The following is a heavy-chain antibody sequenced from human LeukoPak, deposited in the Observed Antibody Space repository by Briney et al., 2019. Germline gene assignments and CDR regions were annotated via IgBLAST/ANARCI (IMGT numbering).Heavy chain of an antibody. CDR1: GFTFSSYA. D-gene: IGHD3-22*01. CDR3: AKDRMVGYYDSTGMDV. V-gene: IGHV3-23*01. CDR2: ISGSADGT. Sequence: GGSLRLSCAASGFTFSSYAMSWVRQAPGKGLEWVSVISGSADGTFYADAVKGRFTISRDNSRNTLSLQMNSLRAEDTAVYYCAKDRMVGYYDSTGMDVWGQGTTVSVFS. J-gene: IGHJ6*02.